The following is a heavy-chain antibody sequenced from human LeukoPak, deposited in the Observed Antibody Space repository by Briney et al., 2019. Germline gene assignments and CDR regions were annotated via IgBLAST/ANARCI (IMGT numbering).Heavy chain of an antibody. Sequence: SETLSLTCAVYGGSFSGYYWSWIRQPPGKGLEWIGEIYHSGGTNYNPSLKSRITISVDKSQNQFSLKVNSLTAADTAVYYCATNGYYCMDVWGKGTTVTVSS. V-gene: IGHV4-34*01. D-gene: IGHD2-8*01. CDR1: GGSFSGYY. CDR2: IYHSGGT. J-gene: IGHJ6*03. CDR3: ATNGYYCMDV.